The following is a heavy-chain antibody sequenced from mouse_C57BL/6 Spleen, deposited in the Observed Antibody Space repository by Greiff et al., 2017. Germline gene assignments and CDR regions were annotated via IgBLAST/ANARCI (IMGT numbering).Heavy chain of an antibody. CDR1: GYTFTSYW. CDR3: AKGTYYGDDDAMDY. D-gene: IGHD2-9*01. V-gene: IGHV1-74*01. Sequence: QVQLQQPGAELVKPGASVKVSCKASGYTFTSYWMHWVKQRPGQGLEWIGRIHPSDSDTNYNQKFKGKATLTVDKSSSTAYMQLSSLTSEDSAVYYCAKGTYYGDDDAMDYWGQGTSVTVSS. J-gene: IGHJ4*01. CDR2: IHPSDSDT.